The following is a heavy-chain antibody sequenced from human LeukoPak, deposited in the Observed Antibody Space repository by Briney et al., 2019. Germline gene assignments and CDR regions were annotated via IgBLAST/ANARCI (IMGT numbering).Heavy chain of an antibody. CDR3: ARERRVEVSARQTVAFDM. J-gene: IGHJ3*02. Sequence: PSGTLSLTCGVSGGSITSTNYWTWVRQPPGKGLEWIGEVNLQGSTNYNPSLMGRVAISVDMSENHISLQLTSVTAADTAVYYCARERRVEVSARQTVAFDMWAQGTMVIVSS. D-gene: IGHD5/OR15-5a*01. CDR1: GGSITSTNY. CDR2: VNLQGST. V-gene: IGHV4-4*02.